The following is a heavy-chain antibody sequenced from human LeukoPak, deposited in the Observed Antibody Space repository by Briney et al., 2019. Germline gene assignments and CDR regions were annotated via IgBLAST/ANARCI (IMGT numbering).Heavy chain of an antibody. Sequence: AVKVSCKASGYSFTNYGISWVRQAPGQGLEWMGWISAYNDNAHYAQGLEGRVTMTSETSTRTAYMELRSLRSDDTAVYYCARSTLGIEFDYWGQGSLVTVSS. D-gene: IGHD7-27*01. V-gene: IGHV1-18*01. CDR1: GYSFTNYG. CDR2: ISAYNDNA. J-gene: IGHJ4*02. CDR3: ARSTLGIEFDY.